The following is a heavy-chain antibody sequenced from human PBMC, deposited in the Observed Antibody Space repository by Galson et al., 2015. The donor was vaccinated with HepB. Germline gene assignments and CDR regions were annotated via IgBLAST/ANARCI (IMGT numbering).Heavy chain of an antibody. D-gene: IGHD3-16*01. V-gene: IGHV7-4-1*02. CDR1: GYTFTSYP. Sequence: SVKVSCKASGYTFTSYPMNWVRQAPGQGLELVGWINTNTGNPMYAQGFTGRFVFSLDTSVSAAYLQISSLKAEDTAVYYCAREGLRGEFDYWGQGTLVTVSS. J-gene: IGHJ4*02. CDR3: AREGLRGEFDY. CDR2: INTNTGNP.